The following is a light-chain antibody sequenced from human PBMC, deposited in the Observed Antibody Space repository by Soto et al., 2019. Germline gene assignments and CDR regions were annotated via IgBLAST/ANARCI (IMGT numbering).Light chain of an antibody. Sequence: EIVLTQSPGTLSLSPGESATLSSRASQSVRSNYLAWYQQKPGQAPRLLIFGASNRATGIPPRFSGRGSGTDFTLTISRLEPEDFAVYYCQQYGSSPLTFGGGTKVDIK. V-gene: IGKV3-20*01. J-gene: IGKJ4*01. CDR2: GAS. CDR1: QSVRSNY. CDR3: QQYGSSPLT.